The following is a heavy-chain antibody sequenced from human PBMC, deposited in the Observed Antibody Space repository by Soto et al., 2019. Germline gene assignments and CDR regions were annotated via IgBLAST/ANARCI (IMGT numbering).Heavy chain of an antibody. J-gene: IGHJ4*02. D-gene: IGHD3-10*01. CDR3: ASMGFGELLPSGPFS. CDR1: GYSFTSYW. Sequence: PGESLKISCKGSGYSFTSYWISWVRQMPGKGLEWMGRIDPSDSYTNYSPSFQGHVTISADKSISTAYLQWSSLKASDTAMYYCASMGFGELLPSGPFSWGQGTLVTVSS. V-gene: IGHV5-10-1*01. CDR2: IDPSDSYT.